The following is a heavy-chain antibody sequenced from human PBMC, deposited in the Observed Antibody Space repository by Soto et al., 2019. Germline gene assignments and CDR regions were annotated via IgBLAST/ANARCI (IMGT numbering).Heavy chain of an antibody. CDR1: GGSISSYY. D-gene: IGHD6-13*01. CDR2: IYYSGST. J-gene: IGHJ4*02. Sequence: QVQLQESGPGLVKPSETLSLTCTVSGGSISSYYWSWIRQHTGKGLEWIGYIYYSGSTNYTPSLKSRVTIPVDTSKNQFSLKLSSVTAADTAVYYCARIAAAGRLDYWGQGTLVTVSS. CDR3: ARIAAAGRLDY. V-gene: IGHV4-59*01.